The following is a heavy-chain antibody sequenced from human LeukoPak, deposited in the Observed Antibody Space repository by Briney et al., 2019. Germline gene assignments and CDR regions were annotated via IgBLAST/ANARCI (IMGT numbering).Heavy chain of an antibody. CDR2: IRYDGSNK. V-gene: IGHV3-30*02. CDR3: AKDLGVPDTETLSSDY. Sequence: PGGSLRLSCAASGFTFSSYGMHWVRQAPGKGLEWVAFIRYDGSNKYYADSVKGRFTISRDNSKNTLYLQMNSLRAEDTAVYYCAKDLGVPDTETLSSDYWGQGTLVTVSS. D-gene: IGHD3-16*01. J-gene: IGHJ4*02. CDR1: GFTFSSYG.